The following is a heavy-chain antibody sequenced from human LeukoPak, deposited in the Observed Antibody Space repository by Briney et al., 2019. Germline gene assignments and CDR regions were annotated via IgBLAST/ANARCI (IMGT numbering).Heavy chain of an antibody. Sequence: GESLKISCKGSGYRFSNYWIGWVRHMPGKGLEWMGIIYPGDSDTRYSPSFQGQVTTSADKSISTAYLQWSSLKASDTAMYYCARHPMGYYYDRSAPTRGAFDIWGQGTMVTVSS. V-gene: IGHV5-51*01. CDR3: ARHPMGYYYDRSAPTRGAFDI. CDR2: IYPGDSDT. CDR1: GYRFSNYW. J-gene: IGHJ3*02. D-gene: IGHD3-22*01.